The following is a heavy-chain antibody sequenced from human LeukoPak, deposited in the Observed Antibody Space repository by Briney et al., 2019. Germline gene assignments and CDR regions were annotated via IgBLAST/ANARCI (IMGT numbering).Heavy chain of an antibody. Sequence: SETLSLTCTVSGGSISSYYWSWIRQPPGKGLEWIGSIYYSGSTNYNPSLRSRLTISIDTSKNQFSLKLTSVTAADTVIYYCTSSDYKYYAMDVWGQGTTVTVSS. CDR3: TSSDYKYYAMDV. D-gene: IGHD6-6*01. CDR1: GGSISSYY. CDR2: IYYSGST. V-gene: IGHV4-59*08. J-gene: IGHJ6*02.